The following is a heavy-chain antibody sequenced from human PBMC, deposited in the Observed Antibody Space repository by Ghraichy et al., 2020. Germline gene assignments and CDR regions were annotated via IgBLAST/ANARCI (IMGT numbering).Heavy chain of an antibody. CDR2: IYPGDSDT. CDR3: ARHKSDHSGSYYYYYGMDV. Sequence: GESLNISCKGSGYSFTSYWIGWVRQMPGKGLEWMGIIYPGDSDTRYSPSFQGQVTISADKSISTAYLQWSSLKASDTAMYYCARHKSDHSGSYYYYYGMDVWGQGTTVTVSS. J-gene: IGHJ6*02. V-gene: IGHV5-51*01. CDR1: GYSFTSYW. D-gene: IGHD1-26*01.